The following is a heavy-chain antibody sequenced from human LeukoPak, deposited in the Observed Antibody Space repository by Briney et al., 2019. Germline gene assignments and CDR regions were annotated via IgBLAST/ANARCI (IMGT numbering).Heavy chain of an antibody. CDR3: ARPLVGDALDY. J-gene: IGHJ4*02. CDR2: LSGSGIST. CDR1: GFTFSGYA. D-gene: IGHD1-26*01. V-gene: IGHV3-23*01. Sequence: GGSLRLSCAASGFTFSGYAMTWVRQAPGKGLEWVSSLSGSGISTYYADSVKGRFTISRDNSKNTLLLQMNSLRAEDTAVYYCARPLVGDALDYWGQGTLVTVSS.